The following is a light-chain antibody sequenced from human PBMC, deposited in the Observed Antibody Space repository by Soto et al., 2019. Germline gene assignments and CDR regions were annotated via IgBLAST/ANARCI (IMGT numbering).Light chain of an antibody. CDR1: QSVLYSSNNKNY. CDR3: QQYYSTPIT. Sequence: DIVMTQSPHSLAVSRGERATINCKSSQSVLYSSNNKNYLAWYQQKPGQPPKLLIYWASTRESGVPDRVSGSGSGTDFTLTISSLQAEDVAVYYCQQYYSTPITFGQGTRLEIK. J-gene: IGKJ5*01. V-gene: IGKV4-1*01. CDR2: WAS.